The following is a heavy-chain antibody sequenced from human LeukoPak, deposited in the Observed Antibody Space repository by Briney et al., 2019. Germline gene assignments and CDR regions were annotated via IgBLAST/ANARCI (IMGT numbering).Heavy chain of an antibody. Sequence: GGSLRLSCAASGFTVSSNYMSWVRQAPGKGLEWVSVIYSGGSTYYADSVKGRFTISRDNSKNTLCLQMNSLRAEDTAVYYCARVGYYYDSSGYPLGAFDIWGQGTMVTVSS. V-gene: IGHV3-66*02. J-gene: IGHJ3*02. CDR3: ARVGYYYDSSGYPLGAFDI. CDR2: IYSGGST. D-gene: IGHD3-22*01. CDR1: GFTVSSNY.